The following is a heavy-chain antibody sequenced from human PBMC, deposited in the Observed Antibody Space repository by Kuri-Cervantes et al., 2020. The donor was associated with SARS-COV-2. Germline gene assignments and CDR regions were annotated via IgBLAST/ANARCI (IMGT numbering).Heavy chain of an antibody. CDR1: GYTFTSYA. V-gene: IGHV1-69*13. Sequence: SVKVSCKASGYTFTSYAMNWVRQAPGQGLEWMGGIIPIFGTANYAQKFQGRVTITADESTSTAYMELSSLRSEDTAVYYCARAGSSSSYYNYGMDVWGQGTTVTVSS. CDR2: IIPIFGTA. CDR3: ARAGSSSSYYNYGMDV. J-gene: IGHJ6*02. D-gene: IGHD6-6*01.